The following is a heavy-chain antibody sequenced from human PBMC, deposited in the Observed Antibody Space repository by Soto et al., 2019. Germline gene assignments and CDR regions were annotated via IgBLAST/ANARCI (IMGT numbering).Heavy chain of an antibody. CDR1: GYTFAGYY. J-gene: IGHJ6*03. D-gene: IGHD5-18*01. CDR3: ARLIVTAMVTSYHYYYMDV. Sequence: ASVKVSCKASGYTFAGYYMHWVRQATGQGLEWMGWINTNSGGTNYAQKFQGWVTMSRDTYISTAYMELSRLRSDDTAVDYCARLIVTAMVTSYHYYYMDVWSKGTTVTVSS. CDR2: INTNSGGT. V-gene: IGHV1-2*04.